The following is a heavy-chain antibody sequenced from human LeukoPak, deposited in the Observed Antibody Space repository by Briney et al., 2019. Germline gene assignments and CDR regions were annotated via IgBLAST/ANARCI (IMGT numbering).Heavy chain of an antibody. J-gene: IGHJ4*02. D-gene: IGHD6-19*01. Sequence: SETLSLTCAVSGYSISSGYYWGWIRQPPGKGLEWIGSIYHSGSTYYNPSLKSRVNISVDTSKNQFSLKLSSVTAADTAVYYCARGAIAVGSSFDYWGQGTLVTVSS. CDR2: IYHSGST. CDR1: GYSISSGYY. CDR3: ARGAIAVGSSFDY. V-gene: IGHV4-38-2*01.